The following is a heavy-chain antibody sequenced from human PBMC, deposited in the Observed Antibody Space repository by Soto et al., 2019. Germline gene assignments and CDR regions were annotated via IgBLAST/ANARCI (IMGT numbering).Heavy chain of an antibody. CDR2: IWYDGSNK. CDR1: GFTFSSYG. D-gene: IGHD5-12*01. Sequence: GGSLRGSSAASGFTFSSYGIHPVRQAPGKGLEWVAVIWYDGSNKYYPDSVKGRFTISRDNSKNTLYLQMNSLRAEDTAVYYFARDGGVEMATISFDYWAQETLVTLSS. J-gene: IGHJ4*02. V-gene: IGHV3-33*01. CDR3: ARDGGVEMATISFDY.